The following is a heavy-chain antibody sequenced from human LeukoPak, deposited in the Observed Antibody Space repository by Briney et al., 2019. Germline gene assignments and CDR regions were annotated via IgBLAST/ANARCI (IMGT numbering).Heavy chain of an antibody. CDR2: INPNSGGT. CDR3: ARGVSIAARRRDY. Sequence: ASVEVSCKASGYTFTGYYMHWVRQAPGQGLEWMGWINPNSGGTNYAQKFQGRVTMTRDTSISTAYMELSRLRSDDTAVYYCARGVSIAARRRDYWGQGTLVTVSS. V-gene: IGHV1-2*02. CDR1: GYTFTGYY. J-gene: IGHJ4*02. D-gene: IGHD6-6*01.